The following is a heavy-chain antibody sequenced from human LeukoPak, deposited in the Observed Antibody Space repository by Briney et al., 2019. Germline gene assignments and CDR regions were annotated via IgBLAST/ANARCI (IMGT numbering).Heavy chain of an antibody. CDR3: ARVPRYCSGGSWPYYYYGMDV. CDR2: MNPNSGNT. Sequence: ASVKVSCKASGYTFTSYDINWVRQATGQGLEWMGWMNPNSGNTGYAQKFQGRVTMTRNTSISTAYMELSSLRSEDTAVYYCARVPRYCSGGSWPYYYYGMDVWGQGTTVTVSS. J-gene: IGHJ6*02. D-gene: IGHD2-15*01. CDR1: GYTFTSYD. V-gene: IGHV1-8*01.